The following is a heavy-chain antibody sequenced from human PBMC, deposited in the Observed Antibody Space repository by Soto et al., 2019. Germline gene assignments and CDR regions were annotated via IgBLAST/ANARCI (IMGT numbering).Heavy chain of an antibody. Sequence: GGPVKVSFKASGGSFSNFGISWVRQAPGQGLEWMGGIVPVFGRPNYAQRFRGRLTITADESTSTGYMELISLRSDDTAVYYCAREGSGYNFWGQGTQVTVSS. CDR3: AREGSGYNF. V-gene: IGHV1-69*13. J-gene: IGHJ4*02. CDR1: GGSFSNFG. D-gene: IGHD5-12*01. CDR2: IVPVFGRP.